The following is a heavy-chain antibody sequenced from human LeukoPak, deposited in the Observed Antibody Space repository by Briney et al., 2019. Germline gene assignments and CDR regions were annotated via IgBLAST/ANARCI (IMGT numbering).Heavy chain of an antibody. CDR2: ISGSSVNT. Sequence: GGSLRLSCAASGFTFSNYVMSWVRQAPGKGLEWVSSISGSSVNTFYADSVKGRFTISRDNSKNMLHLQMNSLRADDTAVYYCARSPLLWFEGSAFDYWGQGTLVTVSS. V-gene: IGHV3-23*01. J-gene: IGHJ4*02. CDR1: GFTFSNYV. CDR3: ARSPLLWFEGSAFDY. D-gene: IGHD3-10*01.